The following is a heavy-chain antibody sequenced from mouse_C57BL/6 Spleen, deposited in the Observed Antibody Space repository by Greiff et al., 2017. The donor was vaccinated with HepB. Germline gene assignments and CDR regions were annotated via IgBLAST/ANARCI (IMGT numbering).Heavy chain of an antibody. D-gene: IGHD1-1*01. Sequence: QVQLQQPGAELVKPGASVKLSCKASGYTFTSYWMQWVKQRPGQGLEWIGEIDPSDSYTNYNQKFKGKATLTVDTSSSTAYMQLSSLTSEDSAVYYCARRSAITTSWGQGTTLTVSS. CDR3: ARRSAITTS. V-gene: IGHV1-50*01. CDR2: IDPSDSYT. J-gene: IGHJ2*01. CDR1: GYTFTSYW.